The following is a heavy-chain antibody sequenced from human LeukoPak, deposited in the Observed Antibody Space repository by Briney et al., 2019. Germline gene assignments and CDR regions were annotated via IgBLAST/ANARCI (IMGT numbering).Heavy chain of an antibody. D-gene: IGHD6-19*01. V-gene: IGHV3-21*04. J-gene: IGHJ4*02. CDR1: GFTFSSYG. Sequence: GGSLRLSCAASGFTFSSYGMSWVRQAPGKGLEWVSSISSSSSYIYYADSVKGRFTISRDNAKNSLYLQMNSLRAEDTAVYYCARDHRRVATISVEQWLVLWPYYFDYWGQGTLVTVSS. CDR2: ISSSSSYI. CDR3: ARDHRRVATISVEQWLVLWPYYFDY.